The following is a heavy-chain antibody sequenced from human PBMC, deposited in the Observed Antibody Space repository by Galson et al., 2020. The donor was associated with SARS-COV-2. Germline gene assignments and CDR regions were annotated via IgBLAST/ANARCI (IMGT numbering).Heavy chain of an antibody. D-gene: IGHD3-9*01. V-gene: IGHV2-5*02. J-gene: IGHJ5*02. CDR1: GFSLTTSGAA. CDR2: IYWDDDK. CDR3: AHRKYFDILTGYSAFDP. Sequence: SGPTLVKPTQTLTLTCTFSGFSLTTSGAAVNWISQPPGKALEWLAVIYWDDDKRYSPSLKSRLTITKDTSKNQVVLTMTNMDPVDTGTYYCAHRKYFDILTGYSAFDPWGQGTLVTVSS.